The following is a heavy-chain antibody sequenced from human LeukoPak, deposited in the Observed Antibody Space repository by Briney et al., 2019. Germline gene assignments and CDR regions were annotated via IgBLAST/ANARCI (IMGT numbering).Heavy chain of an antibody. V-gene: IGHV3-74*01. CDR3: ARAGGGGIAAVGGFDC. CDR1: GFTFSSYW. Sequence: PGGSLRLSCAASGFTFSSYWMHWVRQVPGEGLVWVSRINSDGSSTNYADSVKGRFTISRDNAKNTLYLQMNSLRAEDTAVYYCARAGGGGIAAVGGFDCWGQGTLVTVSS. J-gene: IGHJ4*02. D-gene: IGHD6-13*01. CDR2: INSDGSST.